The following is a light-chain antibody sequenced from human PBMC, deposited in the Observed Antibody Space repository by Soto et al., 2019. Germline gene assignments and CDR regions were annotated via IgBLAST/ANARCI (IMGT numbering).Light chain of an antibody. CDR2: AAS. J-gene: IGKJ4*01. V-gene: IGKV1-12*01. CDR1: QGISSW. Sequence: DIQMTPSPSSVSASVGDRVTITCRASQGISSWLGWYQQTPGKAPKLLIYAASTLQSGVPSRFSGSGSGTDFTLTISSLQSEDFAVYYCQQYGGSPLTFGGGTKVDIK. CDR3: QQYGGSPLT.